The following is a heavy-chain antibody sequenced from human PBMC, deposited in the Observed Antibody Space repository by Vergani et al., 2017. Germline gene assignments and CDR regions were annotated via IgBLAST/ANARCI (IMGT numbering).Heavy chain of an antibody. V-gene: IGHV3-30*02. D-gene: IGHD3-9*01. CDR3: AKXGYDILTGPYGMDV. CDR1: GFSFSDHY. CDR2: IRYDGSNK. Sequence: QVQLVESGGGLVKPGGSLRLSCAAYGFSFSDHYMTWIRQAPGKGLEWVAFIRYDGSNKYYADSVKGRFTISRDNSKNTLYLQMNSLRAEDTAVYYCAKXGYDILTGPYGMDVWGQGTTVTVSS. J-gene: IGHJ6*02.